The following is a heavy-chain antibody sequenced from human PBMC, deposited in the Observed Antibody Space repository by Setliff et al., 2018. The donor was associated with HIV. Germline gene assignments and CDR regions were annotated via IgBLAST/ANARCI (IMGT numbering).Heavy chain of an antibody. V-gene: IGHV1-69*13. D-gene: IGHD3-3*02. J-gene: IGHJ5*02. Sequence: GPSVKVSCKASGGTFSSYAISWVRQAPGQGLEWMGGIIPIFGTANYAQKFQGRVTITADESTDTAYMELRSLRSDDTAVYYCATGLASAESNSNHWGQGTLVTAPQ. CDR3: ATGLASAESNSNH. CDR1: GGTFSSYA. CDR2: IIPIFGTA.